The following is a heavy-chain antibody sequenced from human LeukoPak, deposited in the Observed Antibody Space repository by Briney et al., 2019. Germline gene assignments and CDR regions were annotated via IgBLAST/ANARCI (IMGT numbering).Heavy chain of an antibody. CDR2: LNPNSGDT. Sequence: ASVKVSCKASGYTFTDYYMHWVRQAPGQGLEWMGWLNPNSGDTNYAQKFQGRVSMTRDSSISTAYMDLSDLRSDDTAVYSCARGRNIEMTTLSGGSDYWGQGTLVTVSS. D-gene: IGHD5-24*01. CDR3: ARGRNIEMTTLSGGSDY. V-gene: IGHV1-2*02. J-gene: IGHJ4*02. CDR1: GYTFTDYY.